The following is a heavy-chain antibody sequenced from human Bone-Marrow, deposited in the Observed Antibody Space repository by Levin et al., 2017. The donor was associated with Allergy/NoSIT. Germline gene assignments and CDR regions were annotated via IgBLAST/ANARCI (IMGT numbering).Heavy chain of an antibody. D-gene: IGHD5-12*01. CDR3: AKFSGYRGSIDY. Sequence: GESLKISCAASGFTFSDYYMSWIRQAPGKGLEWVSYISSSGSTIYYADSVKGRFTISRDNAKNSLYLQMNSLRAEDTAVYYCAKFSGYRGSIDYWGQGTLVTVSS. CDR2: ISSSGSTI. V-gene: IGHV3-11*01. CDR1: GFTFSDYY. J-gene: IGHJ4*02.